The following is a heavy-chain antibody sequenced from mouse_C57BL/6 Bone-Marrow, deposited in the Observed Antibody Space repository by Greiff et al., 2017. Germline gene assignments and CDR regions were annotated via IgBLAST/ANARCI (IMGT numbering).Heavy chain of an antibody. V-gene: IGHV3-1*01. CDR2: ISYSGST. D-gene: IGHD3-3*01. CDR1: GYSITSGCD. J-gene: IGHJ3*01. Sequence: EVILLQSGPGMVKPSQSVSLTCTVTGYSITSGCDWHWIRHLPGNKLEWMDNISYSGSTNYNPTLKSRITITHDTSKNPFCLKLNSVTTEDTATYDCARGRGPSWLAYWGQGTLVTVSA. CDR3: ARGRGPSWLAY.